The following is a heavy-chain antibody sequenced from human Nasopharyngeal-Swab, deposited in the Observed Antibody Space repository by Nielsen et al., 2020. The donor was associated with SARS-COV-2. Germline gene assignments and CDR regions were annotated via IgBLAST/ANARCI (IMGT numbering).Heavy chain of an antibody. V-gene: IGHV1-46*01. CDR3: VRDQGAGVAVAGCLDY. CDR1: GYTFTNYY. D-gene: IGHD6-19*01. J-gene: IGHJ4*02. CDR2: ISPSGDAT. Sequence: ASVKVSCKASGYTFTNYYMHWVRQAPGQGLEWTGIISPSGDATGYAQQFQGRVAMTRDTSTSTVYMELRSLRSEDTAVYYCVRDQGAGVAVAGCLDYWGQGTLVTVSS.